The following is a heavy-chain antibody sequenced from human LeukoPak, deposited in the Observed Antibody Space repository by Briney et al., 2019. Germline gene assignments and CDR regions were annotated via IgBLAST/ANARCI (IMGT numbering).Heavy chain of an antibody. J-gene: IGHJ4*02. V-gene: IGHV1-2*02. CDR2: INPNSGGT. CDR3: ARGSGYSGPGYFDY. Sequence: ASVKVSCKASGYTFTGYYMHWVRQAPGQGLEWMGWINPNSGGTNYAQKFQGRVTMTRDTSISTAYMELSRLRSDDTAVYYCARGSGYSGPGYFDYWGQGTLVTVSS. CDR1: GYTFTGYY. D-gene: IGHD5-12*01.